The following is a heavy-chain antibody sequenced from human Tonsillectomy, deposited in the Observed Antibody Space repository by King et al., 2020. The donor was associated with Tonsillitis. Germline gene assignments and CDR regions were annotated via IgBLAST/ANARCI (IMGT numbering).Heavy chain of an antibody. Sequence: VQLVESGGSLVKPGGALRLSVAASGFTFSNAWVRWFRPAPGKGLEWVGGIKSKTDCGAADTAAPVKGRFTISRDDSKNTLYLQMKSLKTEDTAVYYCTTDAGYYYDSSGYKYWGQGTLVTVSS. CDR3: TTDAGYYYDSSGYKY. J-gene: IGHJ4*02. CDR1: GFTFSNAW. D-gene: IGHD3-22*01. V-gene: IGHV3-15*01. CDR2: IKSKTDCGAA.